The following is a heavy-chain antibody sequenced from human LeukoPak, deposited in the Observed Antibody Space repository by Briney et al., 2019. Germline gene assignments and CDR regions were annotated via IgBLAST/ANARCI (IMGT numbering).Heavy chain of an antibody. CDR1: GYTFTSYG. Sequence: RASAKVSCKTSGYTFTSYGINWVRQAPGQGLEWMGWISAYNGNTNYAQKFLGRVTMTTDTSTSTAYMELRSLRSDDTAVYYCARNVLLPGGFDIWGQGTMVTVSS. CDR2: ISAYNGNT. CDR3: ARNVLLPGGFDI. J-gene: IGHJ3*02. D-gene: IGHD2-8*02. V-gene: IGHV1-18*01.